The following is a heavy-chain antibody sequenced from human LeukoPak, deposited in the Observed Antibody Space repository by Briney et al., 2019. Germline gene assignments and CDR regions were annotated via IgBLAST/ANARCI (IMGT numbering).Heavy chain of an antibody. V-gene: IGHV4-61*02. CDR1: GGSISTGDYY. Sequence: SETLSLTCTVSGGSISTGDYYWSWIRQPAGKELEWIGRIYTSGSTNYNPSLKSRVTMSVDTSKNQFSLKLSSVTAADTAAYYCARGGSRGYSYGNIDYWGQGTLVTVSS. D-gene: IGHD5-18*01. CDR3: ARGGSRGYSYGNIDY. J-gene: IGHJ4*02. CDR2: IYTSGST.